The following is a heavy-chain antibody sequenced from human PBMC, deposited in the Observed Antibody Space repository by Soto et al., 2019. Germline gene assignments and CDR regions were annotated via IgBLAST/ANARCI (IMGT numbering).Heavy chain of an antibody. CDR3: AKYSTVTTSLYFYYYGFDV. V-gene: IGHV3-23*01. CDR2: VSGRGGST. Sequence: GGSLRLSXTASGFTFNHYAMSWVRQAPGKGLEWVSAVSGRGGSTKYADSVKGRFIISRDNSNSTLYLQMDSLRGEDTAVYYCAKYSTVTTSLYFYYYGFDVWGQGTTVTVSS. CDR1: GFTFNHYA. D-gene: IGHD4-17*01. J-gene: IGHJ6*02.